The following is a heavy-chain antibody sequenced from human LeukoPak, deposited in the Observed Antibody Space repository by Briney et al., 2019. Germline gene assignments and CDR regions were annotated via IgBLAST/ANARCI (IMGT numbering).Heavy chain of an antibody. J-gene: IGHJ6*02. CDR3: ARDIVVVPVYGMDV. Sequence: ASVKVSCKASGYTFTSYAMHWVRQAHGQRLEWMGWINAGNGNTKYSQKFQGRVTITRDTSASTAYMELSSLRSEDTAVYYCARDIVVVPVYGMDVWGQGTTVTVSS. CDR2: INAGNGNT. CDR1: GYTFTSYA. D-gene: IGHD2-2*01. V-gene: IGHV1-3*01.